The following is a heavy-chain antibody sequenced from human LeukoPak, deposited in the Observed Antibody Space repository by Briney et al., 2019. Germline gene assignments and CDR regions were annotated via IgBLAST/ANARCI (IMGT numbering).Heavy chain of an antibody. CDR1: GLTFSSYG. V-gene: IGHV3-30*02. CDR2: IRYDGSNK. D-gene: IGHD6-6*01. J-gene: IGHJ3*02. Sequence: GGSLRLSCAASGLTFSSYGMNWVRQAPGKGLEWVAFIRYDGSNKYYADSVKGRFTISRDNSKSTLYLQMNSLRAEDTAVYYCATEYSSSSDLLNAFDIWGQGTMVTVSS. CDR3: ATEYSSSSDLLNAFDI.